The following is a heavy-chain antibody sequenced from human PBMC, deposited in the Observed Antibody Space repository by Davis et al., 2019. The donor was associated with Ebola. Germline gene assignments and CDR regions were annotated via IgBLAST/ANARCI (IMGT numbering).Heavy chain of an antibody. Sequence: GESLKISCAASGFTFSNYYLHWVRQAPGKGLEWVARIKTDGSTTRYADSVKGRFSISRDNTKNSLYLQMNSLRAEDTAVYYCARGSHCSSTSCYRYYYYYGMDVWGQGTTVTVSS. CDR2: IKTDGSTT. V-gene: IGHV3-74*01. CDR1: GFTFSNYY. D-gene: IGHD2-2*01. CDR3: ARGSHCSSTSCYRYYYYYGMDV. J-gene: IGHJ6*02.